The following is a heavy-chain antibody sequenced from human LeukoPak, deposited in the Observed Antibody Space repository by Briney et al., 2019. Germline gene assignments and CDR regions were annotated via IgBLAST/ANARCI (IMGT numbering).Heavy chain of an antibody. CDR1: GFTFSSHD. V-gene: IGHV3-13*01. CDR3: TRDLRGYRYGGYPYFYGMDV. CDR2: IGTTGDT. J-gene: IGHJ6*04. D-gene: IGHD5-18*01. Sequence: GGSLRLSCAVSGFTFSSHDLHWVRQAAGKGLEWVSTIGTTGDTFYPDSVKGRFTISRESAKNSLYLQMNSLRAGDTAVYYCTRDLRGYRYGGYPYFYGMDVWGKGTTVTVSS.